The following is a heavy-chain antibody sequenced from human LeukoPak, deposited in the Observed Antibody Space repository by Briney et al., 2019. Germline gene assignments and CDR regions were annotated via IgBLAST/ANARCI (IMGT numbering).Heavy chain of an antibody. CDR3: ARVGTIVYYYGMDV. V-gene: IGHV4-31*03. Sequence: SETLSLTCTGSGGSIRSGGYYWSWIRQHPGKGLEWIGYIYYSGSTYYNPSLKSRVTISADTSKNQFSLKLSSVTAADTAVSYCARVGTIVYYYGMDVWGQGTTVTVSS. CDR1: GGSIRSGGYY. D-gene: IGHD3-3*01. J-gene: IGHJ6*02. CDR2: IYYSGST.